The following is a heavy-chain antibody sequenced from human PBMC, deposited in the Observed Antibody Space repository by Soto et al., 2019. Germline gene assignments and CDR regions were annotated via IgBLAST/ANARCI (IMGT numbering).Heavy chain of an antibody. D-gene: IGHD6-13*01. CDR3: ASSPSSSWLEY. Sequence: EVQLVESGGGLVQPGGSLRLSCAASGFTFSSYWMHWVRQAPGKGLVWVSRINSDGSTTNYADSVKGRFTISRDNAKNTLYLQVNSLRDEDTAVYYCASSPSSSWLEYWGQGTLVTVSS. CDR1: GFTFSSYW. CDR2: INSDGSTT. J-gene: IGHJ4*02. V-gene: IGHV3-74*01.